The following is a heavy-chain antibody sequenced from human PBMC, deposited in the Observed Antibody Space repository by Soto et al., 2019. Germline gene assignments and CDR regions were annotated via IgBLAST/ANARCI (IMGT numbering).Heavy chain of an antibody. V-gene: IGHV4-4*02. CDR2: IDQNGIT. Sequence: SETLSLTCAVSGDPISSSKWWTWVRQTPGKGLEWIGKIDQNGITNYNPSLESRVTILKDNSKSQLSLKLTSVTAVDSAVYYCERLNRDYHYYGMDVWGPGATVTVSS. CDR3: ERLNRDYHYYGMDV. J-gene: IGHJ6*02. CDR1: GDPISSSKW.